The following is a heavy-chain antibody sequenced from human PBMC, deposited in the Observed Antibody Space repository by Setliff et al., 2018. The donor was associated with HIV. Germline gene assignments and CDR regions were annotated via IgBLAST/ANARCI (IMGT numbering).Heavy chain of an antibody. CDR2: IIPIFGTA. Sequence: SVKVSCKASGGPFSSYSITWVRQAPGQGLEWMGGIIPIFGTANYAQKFQGRVTITADESTSTAYMELSSLRSEDTAVYYCARDSRDIVVVIAPEPEPYYYYGMDVWGEGTTVTV. CDR3: ARDSRDIVVVIAPEPEPYYYYGMDV. J-gene: IGHJ6*02. CDR1: GGPFSSYS. D-gene: IGHD2-15*01. V-gene: IGHV1-69*13.